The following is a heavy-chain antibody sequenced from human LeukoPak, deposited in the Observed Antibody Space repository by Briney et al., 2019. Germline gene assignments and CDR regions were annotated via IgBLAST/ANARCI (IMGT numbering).Heavy chain of an antibody. CDR1: GGTYSSYA. V-gene: IGHV1-69*06. CDR3: ASGLGSSSWYRSRYYFDY. D-gene: IGHD6-13*01. J-gene: IGHJ4*02. CDR2: IIPIFGTA. Sequence: SVKVSCKASGGTYSSYAISWVRQAPGQGLEWMGGIIPIFGTANYAQKFQGRVAITADKSTSTAYMELSSLRSEDTAVYYCASGLGSSSWYRSRYYFDYWGQGTLVTVSS.